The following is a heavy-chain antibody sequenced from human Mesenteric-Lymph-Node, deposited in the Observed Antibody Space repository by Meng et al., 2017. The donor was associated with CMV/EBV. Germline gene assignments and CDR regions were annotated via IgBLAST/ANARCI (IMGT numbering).Heavy chain of an antibody. D-gene: IGHD5-18*01. CDR3: ARESMDTALVRQSYYYYYYGMDL. V-gene: IGHV3-21*06. Sequence: GGSLRLSCAASGFTFSDYSMNWVRQAPGKGLEWVSSISSGTNYIYYADSMKGRFTVSRDSPKNSLYLQMNNLRPDDTAVYYCARESMDTALVRQSYYYYYYGMDLWGQGTTVTVSS. J-gene: IGHJ6*02. CDR2: ISSGTNYI. CDR1: GFTFSDYS.